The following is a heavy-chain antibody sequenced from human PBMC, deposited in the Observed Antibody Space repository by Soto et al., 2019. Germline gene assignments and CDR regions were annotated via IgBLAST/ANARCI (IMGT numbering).Heavy chain of an antibody. V-gene: IGHV1-3*01. CDR1: GYTFTSYA. J-gene: IGHJ4*02. CDR3: ARAVAVPADFDY. Sequence: ASVKVSCKASGYTFTSYAMHWVRQAPGQRLEWMGWINAGNGNTKYSQKFQGRVTITRGTSASTAYMELSSLRSEDTAVYYCARAVAVPADFDYWGQGTQVTVSS. D-gene: IGHD6-19*01. CDR2: INAGNGNT.